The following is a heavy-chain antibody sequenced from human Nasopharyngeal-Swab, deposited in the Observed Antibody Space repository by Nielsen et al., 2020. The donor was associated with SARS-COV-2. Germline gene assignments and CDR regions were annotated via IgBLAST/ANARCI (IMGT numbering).Heavy chain of an antibody. V-gene: IGHV1-46*01. J-gene: IGHJ4*02. Sequence: ASVTVSCKASVYTFTSYYMHWVRQPPGQGLEWMGIINPSGGSTSYAQKFQGRVTMTRDTSTSTVYMELSSLRSEDTAVYYCARDQAARLSHAGYWGQGTLVTVSS. D-gene: IGHD6-6*01. CDR1: VYTFTSYY. CDR2: INPSGGST. CDR3: ARDQAARLSHAGY.